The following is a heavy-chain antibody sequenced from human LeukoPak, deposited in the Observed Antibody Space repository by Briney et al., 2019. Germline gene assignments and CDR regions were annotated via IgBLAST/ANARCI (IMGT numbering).Heavy chain of an antibody. D-gene: IGHD1-1*01. J-gene: IGHJ6*02. Sequence: GGSLRLSCAASGFNFSGYGMHWVRQAPGKGLEWVALISHDGANKFYADAKKGRFTIFRDDSKKTLSLQMNSLKLEDTAVYFCARCGWKDGLRHGVDVWGQGTTVTVSS. CDR2: ISHDGANK. V-gene: IGHV3-30*03. CDR1: GFNFSGYG. CDR3: ARCGWKDGLRHGVDV.